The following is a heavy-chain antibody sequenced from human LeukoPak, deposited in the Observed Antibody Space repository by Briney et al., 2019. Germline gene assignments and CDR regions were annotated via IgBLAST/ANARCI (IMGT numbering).Heavy chain of an antibody. CDR2: INHSGST. V-gene: IGHV4-34*01. CDR3: ASGYNWFDP. J-gene: IGHJ5*02. CDR1: GGSFSGYY. Sequence: SETLSLTCAVYGGSFSGYYWSWIRQPPGKGLEWIGEINHSGSTNYNPSLKSRVTISVDTSKDQFSLKLSSVTAADTAVYYCASGYNWFDPWGQGTLVTVSS.